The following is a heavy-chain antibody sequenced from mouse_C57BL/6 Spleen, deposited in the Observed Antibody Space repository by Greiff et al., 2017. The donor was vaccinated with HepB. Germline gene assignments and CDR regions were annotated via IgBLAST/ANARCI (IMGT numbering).Heavy chain of an antibody. Sequence: EVKVVESGGGLVKPGGSLKLSCAASGFTFSSYAMSWVRQTPEKRLEWVATISDGGSYTYYPDNVKGRFTISRDNAKNNLYLQMSHLKSEDTAMYYCARGHYGSPYYFDYWGQGTTLTVSS. CDR1: GFTFSSYA. CDR2: ISDGGSYT. CDR3: ARGHYGSPYYFDY. V-gene: IGHV5-4*03. J-gene: IGHJ2*01. D-gene: IGHD1-1*01.